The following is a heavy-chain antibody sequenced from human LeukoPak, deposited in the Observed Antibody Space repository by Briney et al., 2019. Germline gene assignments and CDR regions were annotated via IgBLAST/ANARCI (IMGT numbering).Heavy chain of an antibody. Sequence: GASVKVSCKASGYTFTSYGISWVRQAPGQGLEWMGWISAYNGNTNYAQKLQGRVTMTTDTSTSTAYMELRSLRSDDTAVYYCARDPSPIQSGSYQGSDYWGQGTLVTVSS. D-gene: IGHD1-26*01. CDR3: ARDPSPIQSGSYQGSDY. CDR2: ISAYNGNT. CDR1: GYTFTSYG. J-gene: IGHJ4*02. V-gene: IGHV1-18*01.